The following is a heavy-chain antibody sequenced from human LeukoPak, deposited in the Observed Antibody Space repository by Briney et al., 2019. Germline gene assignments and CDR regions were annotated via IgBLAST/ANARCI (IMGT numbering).Heavy chain of an antibody. D-gene: IGHD3-16*01. J-gene: IGHJ3*01. V-gene: IGHV1-69*04. Sequence: ASVKVSCKASRGRFTSNAITWVRQAPGQGLEWMGRIIPLLPTTIYAQKFRDRVTITADRSTGTAYMELSSLRSDDTAVYYCARVEGGGGSLDLWGQGTMVTVSS. CDR2: IIPLLPTT. CDR3: ARVEGGGGSLDL. CDR1: RGRFTSNA.